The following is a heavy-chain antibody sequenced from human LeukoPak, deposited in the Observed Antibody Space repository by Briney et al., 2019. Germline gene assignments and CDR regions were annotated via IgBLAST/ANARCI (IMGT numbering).Heavy chain of an antibody. CDR3: ARRAGAYTHPYDY. J-gene: IGHJ4*02. CDR2: IYSAGST. Sequence: GGSLRLSCTVSGFTLSSNSMSWVRQAPGKGLEWVSFIYSAGSTHYSDPVKGRFTISIDNYKNTLYLQMNSLRAEDTAVYYCARRAGAYTHPYDYWGQGTLATVSP. V-gene: IGHV3-53*01. CDR1: GFTLSSNS. D-gene: IGHD3-16*01.